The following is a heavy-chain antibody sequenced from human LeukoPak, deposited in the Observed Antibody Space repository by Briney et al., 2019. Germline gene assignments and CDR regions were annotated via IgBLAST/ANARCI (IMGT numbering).Heavy chain of an antibody. V-gene: IGHV4-39*01. CDR3: ARVRVGMVRGVHPFDY. CDR1: RDSISGSSFY. Sequence: SETLSLTCTVSRDSISGSSFYWGWIRQPPWKGLEWIGSISHSGGTYYNPSFKTRVTISVDTSKNQFSLQLNSVTPEDTAVYYCARVRVGMVRGVHPFDYWGQGTLVTVSS. CDR2: ISHSGGT. D-gene: IGHD3-10*01. J-gene: IGHJ4*02.